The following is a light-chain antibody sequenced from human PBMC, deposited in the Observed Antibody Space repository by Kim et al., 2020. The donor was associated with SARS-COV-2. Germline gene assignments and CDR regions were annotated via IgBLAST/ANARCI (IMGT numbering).Light chain of an antibody. CDR3: NSRDSNDNVV. Sequence: GLGQTCRITCKGASLRSYYATWYQHKPRQAPILVIYCKNNRPSWIPARSSRSSSGNTASLTITGTQAGYEADYYCNSRDSNDNVVFGGGTQLTVL. V-gene: IGLV3-19*01. CDR1: SLRSYY. CDR2: CKN. J-gene: IGLJ2*01.